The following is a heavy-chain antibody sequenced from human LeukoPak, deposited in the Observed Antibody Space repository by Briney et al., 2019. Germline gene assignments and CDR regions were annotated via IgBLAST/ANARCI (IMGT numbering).Heavy chain of an antibody. J-gene: IGHJ3*02. CDR2: IIPIFGTA. V-gene: IGHV1-69*01. CDR1: GGTFSSYA. CDR3: ARANYGSGSYRHAFDI. Sequence: SVKVSCKASGGTFSSYAISWVRQAPGQGLEWMGGIIPIFGTANYAQKFPGRVTITADESTSIAYMELSSLRSEDTAVYYCARANYGSGSYRHAFDIWGQGTMVTVSS. D-gene: IGHD3-10*01.